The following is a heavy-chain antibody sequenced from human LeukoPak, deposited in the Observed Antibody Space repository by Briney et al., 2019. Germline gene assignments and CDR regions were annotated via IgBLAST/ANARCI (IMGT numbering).Heavy chain of an antibody. J-gene: IGHJ3*02. CDR1: GGSFSGYY. Sequence: PSETLPLTCAVYGGSFSGYYWSWIRQPPGKGLEWIGEINHSGSTNYNPSLKSRVTISVDTSKNQFSLKLSSVTAADTAVYYCARQRAFDIWGQGTMVTVSS. CDR3: ARQRAFDI. V-gene: IGHV4-34*01. CDR2: INHSGST.